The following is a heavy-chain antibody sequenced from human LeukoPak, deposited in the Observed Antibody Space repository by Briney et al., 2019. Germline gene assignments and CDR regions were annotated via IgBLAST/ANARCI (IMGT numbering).Heavy chain of an antibody. Sequence: GASVKVSCKASGYTFTSYGISWLRQAPGHGLEWMGWINPNSGGTNYAQKFQGRVTVTRDTSISTVSMELSRLRSDDTAVYFCARGEYRYGNDYWGQGTLVTVSS. J-gene: IGHJ4*02. CDR1: GYTFTSYG. D-gene: IGHD5-18*01. CDR2: INPNSGGT. V-gene: IGHV1-2*02. CDR3: ARGEYRYGNDY.